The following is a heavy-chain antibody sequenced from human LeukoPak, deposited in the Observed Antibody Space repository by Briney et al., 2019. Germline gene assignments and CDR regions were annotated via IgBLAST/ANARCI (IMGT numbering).Heavy chain of an antibody. CDR3: ARGDGYGYNWFDS. CDR1: GGTFSSYA. CDR2: IIPIFDTA. Sequence: SVKVSCKAFGGTFSSYAITWVRQAPGQGLEWMGRIIPIFDTANYAQNFQGRVTITTDESTSTAYMGLSSLRSEDTAVYYCARGDGYGYNWFDSWGQGTLVTVSS. V-gene: IGHV1-69*05. J-gene: IGHJ5*01. D-gene: IGHD5-24*01.